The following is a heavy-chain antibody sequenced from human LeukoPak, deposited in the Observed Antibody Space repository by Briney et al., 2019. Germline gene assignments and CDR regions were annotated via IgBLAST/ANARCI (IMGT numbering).Heavy chain of an antibody. D-gene: IGHD3-10*01. CDR1: GFTFSSYG. J-gene: IGHJ4*02. V-gene: IGHV3-30*02. CDR3: AKDRLEFYGSARYYFDS. Sequence: PGRSLRLSCAASGFTFSSYGMHWVRQAPGKGLEWVAFIRHDASSQYYADSVKGRFTISRDSSKDTLYLQMNSLRTEDTAVYFCAKDRLEFYGSARYYFDSWGQGSLVTVSS. CDR2: IRHDASSQ.